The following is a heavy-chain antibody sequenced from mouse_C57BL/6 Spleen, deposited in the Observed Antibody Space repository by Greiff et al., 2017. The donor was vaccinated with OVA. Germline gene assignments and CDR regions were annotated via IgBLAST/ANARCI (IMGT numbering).Heavy chain of an antibody. CDR3: TTSNYAMDY. CDR2: IDPENGDT. J-gene: IGHJ4*01. CDR1: GFNIKDDY. Sequence: VQLQQSGAELVRPGASVKLSCTASGFNIKDDYTHWVKQRPEQGLEWIGWIDPENGDTEYASKFQGKATITADTSSNTSYLQLSSLTSEDTAVYYCTTSNYAMDYWGQGTSVTVSS. V-gene: IGHV14-4*01.